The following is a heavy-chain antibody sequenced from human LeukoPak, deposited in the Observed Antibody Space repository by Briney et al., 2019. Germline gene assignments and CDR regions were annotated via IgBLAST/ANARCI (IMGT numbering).Heavy chain of an antibody. CDR2: INHSGST. V-gene: IGHV4-34*01. CDR1: GGSFSGYY. Sequence: SETLSLTCAVYGGSFSGYYWSWVRQPPGKGLEWIGEINHSGSTNYNPSLKSRVTISVDTSKNQFSLKLSSVTAADTAVYYCARGSGDYWGQGTLVTVSS. J-gene: IGHJ4*02. CDR3: ARGSGDY.